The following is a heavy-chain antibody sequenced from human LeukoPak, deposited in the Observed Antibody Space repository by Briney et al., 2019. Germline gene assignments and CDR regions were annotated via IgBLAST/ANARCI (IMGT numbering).Heavy chain of an antibody. J-gene: IGHJ4*02. CDR2: INPNSGGT. D-gene: IGHD3-9*01. V-gene: IGHV1-2*02. CDR3: ATYDILTGYRY. Sequence: EASVKVSCKASGYTFTGFYLHWVRQAPGQELEWMGWINPNSGGTDFAQRFQGRVTMTRDTSISTAYMELSRLRSDDTAVYYCATYDILTGYRYWGQGTLVTVSS. CDR1: GYTFTGFY.